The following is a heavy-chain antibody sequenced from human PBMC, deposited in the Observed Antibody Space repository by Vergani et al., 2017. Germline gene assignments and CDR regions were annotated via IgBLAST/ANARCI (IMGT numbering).Heavy chain of an antibody. V-gene: IGHV1-69*01. CDR2: ISPIFGTA. D-gene: IGHD2-15*01. CDR3: AGNIVVVVAATDWYFDL. J-gene: IGHJ2*01. CDR1: GGTFSSYA. Sequence: QVQLVQSGAEVKKPGSSVKVSCKASGGTFSSYAISWVRQAPGQGLEWMGGISPIFGTANYAQKFQGRVTITADESTRTAYMELSSLRSEDTAVYYCAGNIVVVVAATDWYFDLWGRGTLVTVSA.